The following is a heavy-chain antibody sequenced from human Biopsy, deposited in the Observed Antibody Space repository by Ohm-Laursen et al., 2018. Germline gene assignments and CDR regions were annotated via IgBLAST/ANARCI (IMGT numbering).Heavy chain of an antibody. Sequence: SDTLSLTCTVSGGSISSYYWSWIRQPPGKGLECIGYIYYSGSTNYSPSLKSLLTISIDTSKNHFSLNLRSVTAADTAVYYCARGVPHYDGSGFPLAGYWYFDLWGRGTLVTVSS. V-gene: IGHV4-59*12. CDR1: GGSISSYY. J-gene: IGHJ2*01. CDR3: ARGVPHYDGSGFPLAGYWYFDL. CDR2: IYYSGST. D-gene: IGHD3-22*01.